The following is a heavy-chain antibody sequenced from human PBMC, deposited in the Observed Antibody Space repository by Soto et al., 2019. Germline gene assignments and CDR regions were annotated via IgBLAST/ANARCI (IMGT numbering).Heavy chain of an antibody. CDR2: IIPIFGTA. D-gene: IGHD3-10*01. CDR3: ARDPQKYYGSGSGEDY. CDR1: GGTFSSYA. Sequence: QVQLVQSGAEVKQPGSSVKVSCKASGGTFSSYAISWVRQAPGQGLEWMGGIIPIFGTANYAQKLQGRVTITADESTSTAYMELSSLRSEDTAMYYCARDPQKYYGSGSGEDYWGQGTLVTVSS. V-gene: IGHV1-69*12. J-gene: IGHJ4*02.